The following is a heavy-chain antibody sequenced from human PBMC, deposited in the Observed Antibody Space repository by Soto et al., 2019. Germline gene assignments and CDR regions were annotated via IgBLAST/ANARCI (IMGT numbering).Heavy chain of an antibody. D-gene: IGHD3-10*01. V-gene: IGHV3-23*01. CDR3: AKEQRINMVRGVIIVPSAFDI. J-gene: IGHJ3*02. CDR1: EVNFSSFA. CDR2: ISGSGGST. Sequence: GGSKIVSYGASEVNFSSFAMLLVRQAQGKGLEWVSAISGSGGSTYYADSVKGRFTISRDNSKNTLYLQMNSLRAEDTAVYYCAKEQRINMVRGVIIVPSAFDIWGQGTMVTVSS.